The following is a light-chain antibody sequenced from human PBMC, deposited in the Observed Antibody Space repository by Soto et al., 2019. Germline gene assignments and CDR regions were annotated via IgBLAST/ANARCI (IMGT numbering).Light chain of an antibody. CDR1: QSVSSN. CDR3: KQYNNWPLT. V-gene: IGKV3-15*01. Sequence: EIVMTQSPATLSVSPGERATLSCRASQSVSSNLAWYQQKPGQAHRLLIYGASTRATGIPARFSGSGSGTEFTLTIRSLQSEDFAVYYCKQYNNWPLTFGGGTKVDIK. J-gene: IGKJ4*01. CDR2: GAS.